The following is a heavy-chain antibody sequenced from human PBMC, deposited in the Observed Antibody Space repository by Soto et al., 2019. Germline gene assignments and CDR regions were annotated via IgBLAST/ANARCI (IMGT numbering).Heavy chain of an antibody. V-gene: IGHV3-11*06. J-gene: IGHJ4*02. CDR3: VRSGDDYNLLDY. D-gene: IGHD4-4*01. CDR2: SSNSGSFT. CDR1: GFTFSDHY. Sequence: LRLSCAASGFTFSDHYMSWIRQAPGKGLEWIGYSSNSGSFTRYADSVKGRFSISRDNAKNSLYLQINSLRGDDTAIYYCVRSGDDYNLLDYWGQGTPVTVSS.